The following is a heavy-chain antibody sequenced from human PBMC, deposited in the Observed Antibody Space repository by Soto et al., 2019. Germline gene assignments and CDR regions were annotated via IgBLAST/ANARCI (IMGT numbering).Heavy chain of an antibody. Sequence: SETLSLTCSVSGAALNSGNYYWSWIRQVPGKGLEWIGHIYVTGAVDYNPFLRDRITISQDTSGRQFSLNLRLVTAADTAVYYCAGLRIATNNYKWFDPWGQGTLVTVSS. V-gene: IGHV4-31*03. CDR1: GAALNSGNYY. CDR3: AGLRIATNNYKWFDP. CDR2: IYVTGAV. D-gene: IGHD2-21*01. J-gene: IGHJ5*02.